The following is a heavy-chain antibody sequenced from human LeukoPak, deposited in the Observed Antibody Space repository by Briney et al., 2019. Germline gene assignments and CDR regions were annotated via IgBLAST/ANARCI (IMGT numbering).Heavy chain of an antibody. J-gene: IGHJ4*02. CDR3: ARDSSGYQ. CDR2: IKEDGSEK. Sequence: GGSLRLSCAASGFTLSSFSMNWVRKAPGKGVEWVANIKEDGSEKYYGDSVKGRFTISRHNAKNSLYLQMNSLRAEDAAVYYCARDSSGYQWGQGTLVTVSS. V-gene: IGHV3-7*01. D-gene: IGHD3-22*01. CDR1: GFTLSSFS.